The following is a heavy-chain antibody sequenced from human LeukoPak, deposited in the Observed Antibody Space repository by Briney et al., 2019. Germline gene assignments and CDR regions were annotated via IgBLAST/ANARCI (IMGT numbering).Heavy chain of an antibody. CDR2: IRYDGGET. V-gene: IGHV3-30*02. CDR3: AKQGRDWLRDYYYYMDV. Sequence: GGSLRLSCAASGFTFNRRGMHWVRQAPGKGLEWVAFIRYDGGETFYADFVKGRFTISRDNSKNTLSLQMNSLRAEDTAVYYCAKQGRDWLRDYYYYMDVWGKGTTVTISS. D-gene: IGHD3-9*01. CDR1: GFTFNRRG. J-gene: IGHJ6*03.